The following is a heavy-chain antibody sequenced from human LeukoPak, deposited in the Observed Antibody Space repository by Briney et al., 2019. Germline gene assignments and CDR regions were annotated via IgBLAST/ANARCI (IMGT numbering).Heavy chain of an antibody. Sequence: IGYIYYSGSTNYNPSLKSRVTISVDTSKNQFSLKLSSVTAADTAVYYCARDPRGGYYGMDVWGQGTTVTVSS. CDR3: ARDPRGGYYGMDV. CDR2: IYYSGST. J-gene: IGHJ6*02. V-gene: IGHV4-59*01. D-gene: IGHD3-10*01.